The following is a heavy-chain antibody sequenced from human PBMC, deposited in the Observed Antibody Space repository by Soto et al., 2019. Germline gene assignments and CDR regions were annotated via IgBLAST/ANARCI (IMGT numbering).Heavy chain of an antibody. V-gene: IGHV4-34*01. CDR1: GGSFSGYY. Sequence: QVQLQQWGAGLLKPSETLSLTCAVYGGSFSGYYWSWIRQPPGKGLEWIGEINHSGSTNYNPSLKSRVTISVDTSKIQFSLKLSSVTAADTAVYYCARGWFGESPRPNWFDPWGQGTLVTVSS. D-gene: IGHD3-10*01. CDR3: ARGWFGESPRPNWFDP. CDR2: INHSGST. J-gene: IGHJ5*02.